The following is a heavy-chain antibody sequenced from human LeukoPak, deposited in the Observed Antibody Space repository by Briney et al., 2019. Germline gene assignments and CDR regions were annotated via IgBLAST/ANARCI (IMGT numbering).Heavy chain of an antibody. D-gene: IGHD3-22*01. J-gene: IGHJ4*02. V-gene: IGHV4-61*02. CDR2: IYTSGST. CDR1: GGSISSGGYY. Sequence: SETLSLTCTVSGGSISSGGYYWSWIRQHPGKGLEWIGRIYTSGSTNYNPSLKSRVTMSVDTSKNQFSLKLSSVTAADTAVYYCAGSQLGDYYDSSGYEYWGQGTLVTVSS. CDR3: AGSQLGDYYDSSGYEY.